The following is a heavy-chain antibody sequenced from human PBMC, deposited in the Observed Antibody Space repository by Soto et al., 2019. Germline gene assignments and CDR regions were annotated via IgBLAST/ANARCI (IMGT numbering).Heavy chain of an antibody. D-gene: IGHD3-16*01. CDR2: MNPGSGDT. CDR1: GYSFTNND. CDR3: ARMETFGSLNWFDP. V-gene: IGHV1-8*01. J-gene: IGHJ5*02. Sequence: ASVKVSCKASGYSFTNNDVSWVRQTTGQGLEWMGWMNPGSGDTGYAQKFQGRVTMTRDISIATAYMELSSLRSDDTAIYYCARMETFGSLNWFDPWGQGTLVTVSS.